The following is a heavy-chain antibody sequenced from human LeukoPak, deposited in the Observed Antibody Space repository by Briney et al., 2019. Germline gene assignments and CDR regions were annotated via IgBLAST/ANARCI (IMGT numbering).Heavy chain of an antibody. CDR2: IYHLGST. Sequence: SETLSLTCTVSGGSINSDYWNWIRQPPGKGLEWIGYIYHLGSTNYNPSLKSRVTISVDTSKNQFSLKLSSVTAADTAVYYCARFPHPPGTSFDYWGQGTLVTVSS. J-gene: IGHJ4*02. D-gene: IGHD1-1*01. CDR1: GGSINSDY. V-gene: IGHV4-59*12. CDR3: ARFPHPPGTSFDY.